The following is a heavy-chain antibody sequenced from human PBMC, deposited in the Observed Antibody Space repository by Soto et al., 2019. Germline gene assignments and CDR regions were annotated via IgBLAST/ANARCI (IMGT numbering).Heavy chain of an antibody. V-gene: IGHV3-23*01. J-gene: IGHJ4*02. Sequence: RGSLRLSCAASGYTFSSYAMSWVRQAPGKGLEWVSAISGSGGSTYYADSVKGRFTISRDNSKNTLYLQMNSLRAEDTAVYYCANSVLVSYSHSRPTSFGFWGQGPLVTVSS. D-gene: IGHD3-22*01. CDR1: GYTFSSYA. CDR3: ANSVLVSYSHSRPTSFGF. CDR2: ISGSGGST.